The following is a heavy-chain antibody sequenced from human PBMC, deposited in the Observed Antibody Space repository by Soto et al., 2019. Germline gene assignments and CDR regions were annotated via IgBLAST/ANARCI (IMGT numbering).Heavy chain of an antibody. V-gene: IGHV3-7*05. CDR2: KKQDGSEK. D-gene: IGHD2-15*01. CDR3: AREPIAATHPCYFDY. CDR1: GFTFSRYW. Sequence: GGSLRLSCAASGFTFSRYWMSWVRQAPGKGLEWVANKKQDGSEKYYVDSVKGRFTISGDNAKNSLYLQMNSLRAEDTAVYYCAREPIAATHPCYFDYWGQGTLVTVSS. J-gene: IGHJ4*02.